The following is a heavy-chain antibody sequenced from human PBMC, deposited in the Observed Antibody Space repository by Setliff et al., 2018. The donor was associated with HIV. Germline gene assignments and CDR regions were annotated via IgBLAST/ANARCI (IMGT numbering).Heavy chain of an antibody. D-gene: IGHD6-19*01. Sequence: PGGSLRLSCTASGFTFGDYAMSWVRQAPGKGLEWVGFIRSKAYGGTTEYAASVKGRFTISRDDSKSIVYLQLNSLKTEDTAVYYCARFSYTGGWSSGGSPLDYWGQGTVVTVSS. CDR2: IRSKAYGGTT. V-gene: IGHV3-49*04. CDR1: GFTFGDYA. J-gene: IGHJ4*02. CDR3: ARFSYTGGWSSGGSPLDY.